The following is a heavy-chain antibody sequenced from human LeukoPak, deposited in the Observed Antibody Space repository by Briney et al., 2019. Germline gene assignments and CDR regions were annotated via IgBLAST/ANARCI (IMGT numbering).Heavy chain of an antibody. J-gene: IGHJ5*01. Sequence: ASVKVSCKASGYSFSTYYIHWVRQAPGQGLVWMGIINPTGGSTTYAQKFQGRVTMTRDTSTSTVYMELSSLRSEDTAVYYCAKGGQEFDSWGQGTLVTVSA. CDR3: AKGGQEFDS. V-gene: IGHV1-46*01. CDR1: GYSFSTYY. CDR2: INPTGGST.